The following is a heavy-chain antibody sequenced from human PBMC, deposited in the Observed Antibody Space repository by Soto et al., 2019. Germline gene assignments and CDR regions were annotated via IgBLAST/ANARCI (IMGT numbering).Heavy chain of an antibody. CDR2: INAANGNT. V-gene: IGHV1-3*01. CDR1: GYSFINYA. Sequence: GASVKVSCKASGYSFINYAMFWVRQAPGQRLAWMGWINAANGNTKYSQNFQGRVTITRDTLANTAYIELSSLRSEDTAVYYCARGQSSGWTALDYWGQGALVTVSS. J-gene: IGHJ4*02. CDR3: ARGQSSGWTALDY. D-gene: IGHD6-25*01.